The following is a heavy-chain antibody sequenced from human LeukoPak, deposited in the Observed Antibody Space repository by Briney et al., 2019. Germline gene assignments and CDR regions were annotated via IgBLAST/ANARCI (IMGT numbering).Heavy chain of an antibody. CDR2: IYHDGST. V-gene: IGHV4-4*02. Sequence: SETLSLTCAVSGGSISSNNWWIWVRRSPEKGLEWIGEIYHDGSTNYNPSLKSRVTISMDKSKNQLSLKLNFVTAADTAVYYCARDRGGYTYSHDYWGQGTLVTVSS. CDR3: ARDRGGYTYSHDY. D-gene: IGHD5-18*01. J-gene: IGHJ4*02. CDR1: GGSISSNNW.